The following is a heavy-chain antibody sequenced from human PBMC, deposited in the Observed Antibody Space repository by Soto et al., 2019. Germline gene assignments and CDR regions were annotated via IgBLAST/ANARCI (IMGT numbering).Heavy chain of an antibody. CDR1: GGSVSGYY. CDR2: INHSGST. Sequence: SETLSLTCAVYGGSVSGYYWSWIRQPPGKGLEWIGEINHSGSTNYNPSLKSRVTISVDTSKNQFSLRLSSVTAADTAVYYCSNRTLDPWGQGTLVTVSS. CDR3: SNRTLDP. J-gene: IGHJ5*02. V-gene: IGHV4-34*01.